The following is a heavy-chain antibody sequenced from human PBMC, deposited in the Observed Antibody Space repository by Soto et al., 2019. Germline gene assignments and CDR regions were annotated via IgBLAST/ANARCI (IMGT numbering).Heavy chain of an antibody. CDR1: ECSFANQW. J-gene: IGHJ3*02. CDR3: AIGGDWFFFDI. Sequence: GESLKISCKGSECSFANQWIGWVRQMPGKGLEWMGIISPDDSDTLYSPSFQGQVTISVDKSISTAYLQWSSLKASDTAMYYCAIGGDWFFFDIWAQGTMVTVSS. D-gene: IGHD2-21*02. CDR2: ISPDDSDT. V-gene: IGHV5-51*01.